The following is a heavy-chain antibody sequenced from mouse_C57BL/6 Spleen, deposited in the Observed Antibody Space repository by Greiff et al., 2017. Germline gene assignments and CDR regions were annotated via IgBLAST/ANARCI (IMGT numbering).Heavy chain of an antibody. J-gene: IGHJ3*01. CDR2: IYPGDGDT. Sequence: QVQLQQSGAELVKPGASVKISCKASGYAFSSYWMNWVKQRPGKGLEWIGQIYPGDGDTNYNGKFKGKATLTADKSSSTAYMPLSSLTSEDSAVYFCARGTTVVATDAYWGQGTLVTVSA. V-gene: IGHV1-80*01. CDR3: ARGTTVVATDAY. D-gene: IGHD1-1*01. CDR1: GYAFSSYW.